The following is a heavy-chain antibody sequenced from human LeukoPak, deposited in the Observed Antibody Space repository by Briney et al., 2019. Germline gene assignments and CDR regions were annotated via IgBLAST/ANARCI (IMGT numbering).Heavy chain of an antibody. Sequence: GESLQISCEASGYTFTHQWIGWVRQMPGTGLERVGIIYPRDSDTIYSPSFQGHVTISADTSINTAYLEWRSLEASDTAMYYCARHSDVVGAIWGQGTQVTVSS. CDR2: IYPRDSDT. V-gene: IGHV5-51*01. CDR1: GYTFTHQW. CDR3: ARHSDVVGAI. D-gene: IGHD3-16*01. J-gene: IGHJ4*02.